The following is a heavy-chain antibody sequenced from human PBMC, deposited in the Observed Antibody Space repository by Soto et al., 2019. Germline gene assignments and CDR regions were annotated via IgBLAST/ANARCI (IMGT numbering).Heavy chain of an antibody. CDR1: GFTFSSYG. J-gene: IGHJ6*03. Sequence: GGSLRLSCAASGFTFSSYGMHWVRQAPGKGLEWVAVISYDGSNKYYADSVKGRFTISRDNSKNTLYLQMNSLRAEDTAVYYCAKDGGGSSVFYYYYYYMDVWGKGTTVTVSS. CDR2: ISYDGSNK. D-gene: IGHD6-6*01. V-gene: IGHV3-30*18. CDR3: AKDGGGSSVFYYYYYYMDV.